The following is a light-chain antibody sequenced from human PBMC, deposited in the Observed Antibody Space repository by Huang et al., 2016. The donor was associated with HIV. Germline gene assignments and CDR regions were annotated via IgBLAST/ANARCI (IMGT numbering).Light chain of an antibody. CDR3: QQSYSTPWT. J-gene: IGKJ1*01. CDR2: SAS. V-gene: IGKV1-39*01. Sequence: DIQMTQSPSSLSASIGDRVTITCRSSQSINIHLNWYQQSPGKAPNLLIYSASSLHSGVPSRFSGSGSATDFTLTISSLQPEDFATYFCQQSYSTPWTFGQGTKVEIK. CDR1: QSINIH.